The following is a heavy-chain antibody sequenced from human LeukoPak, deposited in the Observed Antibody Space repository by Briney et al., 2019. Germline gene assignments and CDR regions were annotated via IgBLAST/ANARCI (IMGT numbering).Heavy chain of an antibody. CDR3: ARILRGSFYDYVWGSYRPLDY. CDR2: IFSNEEK. V-gene: IGHV2-26*01. D-gene: IGHD3-16*02. J-gene: IGHJ4*02. Sequence: SGPTLVNPTETLTLTCTVSGFSLSNARRGVSWIRQPPGKALEWLSHIFSNEEKSYITSLKSRVTISKDTSKSQVVLTMTNMDPVDTATYYCARILRGSFYDYVWGSYRPLDYWGQGTLVTVSS. CDR1: GFSLSNARRG.